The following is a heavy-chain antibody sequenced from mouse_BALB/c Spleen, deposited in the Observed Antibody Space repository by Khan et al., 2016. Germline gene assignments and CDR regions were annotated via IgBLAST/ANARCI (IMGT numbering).Heavy chain of an antibody. J-gene: IGHJ2*01. CDR3: ASRIWDFDY. CDR1: GYSITSGYY. Sequence: EVQLVESGPGLVKPSQSLSLTCSVTGYSITSGYYWNWIRQFPGNKLEWMGYISYDGSNNYNPSIKNRISITRDTSKNQFCLKLNSGTTEDTATYYCASRIWDFDYWGQGTTLTVSS. D-gene: IGHD4-1*01. CDR2: ISYDGSN. V-gene: IGHV3-6*02.